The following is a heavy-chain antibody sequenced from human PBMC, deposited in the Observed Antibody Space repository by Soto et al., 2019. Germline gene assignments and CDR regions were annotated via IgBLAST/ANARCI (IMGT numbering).Heavy chain of an antibody. J-gene: IGHJ4*02. D-gene: IGHD4-17*01. V-gene: IGHV3-30*18. CDR1: GFTFSNYA. CDR3: AKDPDYGDYGHLDS. Sequence: QVQLVESGGGVVQPGRSLRLSCAASGFTFSNYAMHWVRQAPGKGLEWVAVISYDGSNKYYADSVKGRFTISRDNSKNTLHLQMNSLRAEDTAVYYCAKDPDYGDYGHLDSWGQGTLVTVSS. CDR2: ISYDGSNK.